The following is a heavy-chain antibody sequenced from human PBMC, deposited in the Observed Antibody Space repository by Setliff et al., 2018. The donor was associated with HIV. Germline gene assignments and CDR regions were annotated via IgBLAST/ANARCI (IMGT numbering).Heavy chain of an antibody. CDR1: GGSIRSSTYY. V-gene: IGHV4-39*01. CDR3: ARLGSDYYDSSGYLYYFDY. D-gene: IGHD3-22*01. Sequence: PSETLSLTCTVSGGSIRSSTYYWGWIRQSPGKGLEWIGSLHYSGNTYYNSSLESRVTISLDTSKNQFSLKLSSVTAADTAVYYCARLGSDYYDSSGYLYYFDYWGQGTLVTVSS. J-gene: IGHJ4*02. CDR2: LHYSGNT.